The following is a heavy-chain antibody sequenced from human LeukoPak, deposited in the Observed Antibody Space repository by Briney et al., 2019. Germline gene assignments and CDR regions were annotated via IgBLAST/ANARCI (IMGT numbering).Heavy chain of an antibody. CDR1: GGSSSSSSYY. CDR2: IYHSGTT. CDR3: ARVGHSSGTYDKPIDY. J-gene: IGHJ4*02. V-gene: IGHV4-39*07. D-gene: IGHD3-10*01. Sequence: SETLSLTCTVSGGSSSSSSYYWGWIRQPPGKGLEWIGEIYHSGTTNDNPSLKSRVTISVDTSKNQFSLKLRSVTAADTAVYYCARVGHSSGTYDKPIDYWGRGTLVTVSS.